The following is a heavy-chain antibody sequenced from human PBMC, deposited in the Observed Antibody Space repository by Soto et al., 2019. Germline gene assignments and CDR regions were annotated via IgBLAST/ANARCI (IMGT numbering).Heavy chain of an antibody. Sequence: EVQLVESGGGLVQPGGSLRLSCAASGFTVSSNYMSWVRQAPGKGLEWVSVIYSGGSTYYADSVKGRFTISGHNSKNTLHLQMNSLRAEDTAVYYGARDPPDPRGTMGRGVSVWGQGTLVTVSS. CDR2: IYSGGST. J-gene: IGHJ4*02. V-gene: IGHV3-53*04. CDR1: GFTVSSNY. D-gene: IGHD3-10*01. CDR3: ARDPPDPRGTMGRGVSV.